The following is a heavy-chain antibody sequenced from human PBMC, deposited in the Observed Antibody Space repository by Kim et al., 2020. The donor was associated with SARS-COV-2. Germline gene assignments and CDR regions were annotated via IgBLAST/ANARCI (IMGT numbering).Heavy chain of an antibody. CDR2: ISSSSSTI. D-gene: IGHD3-10*01. J-gene: IGHJ4*02. CDR1: GFTFSSYS. CDR3: ARDKGVGYYYGSVTYFDY. V-gene: IGHV3-48*02. Sequence: GGSLRLSCAASGFTFSSYSMNWVRQAPGKGLEWVSYISSSSSTIYYADSVKGRFTISRDNAKNSLYLQMNSLRDEDTAVYYCARDKGVGYYYGSVTYFDYWGQGTLVTVSS.